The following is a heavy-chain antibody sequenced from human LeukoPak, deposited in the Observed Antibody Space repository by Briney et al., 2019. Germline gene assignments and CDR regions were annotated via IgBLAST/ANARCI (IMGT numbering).Heavy chain of an antibody. D-gene: IGHD2/OR15-2a*01. Sequence: AGVSLRLSCAASGFTFSSYWMSWVRQAPGKGLEWVANIEQDGSEKYYVDSVKGRFTISRDNAKNSLYLQMNSLRAEDTAAYYCARDSPVILAGGFDPWGQGTLVTVSS. CDR2: IEQDGSEK. J-gene: IGHJ5*02. CDR1: GFTFSSYW. CDR3: ARDSPVILAGGFDP. V-gene: IGHV3-7*01.